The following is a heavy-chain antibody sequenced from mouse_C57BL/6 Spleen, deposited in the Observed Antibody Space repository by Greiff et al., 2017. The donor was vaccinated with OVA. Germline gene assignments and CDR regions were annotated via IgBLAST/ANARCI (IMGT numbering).Heavy chain of an antibody. Sequence: VHVKQSGAELVRPGASVKLSCTASGFNIKDDYMHWVKQRPEQGLEWIGWIDPENGDTEYASKFQGKATITADKSSNTAYLQLSSLTSEDTAVYYCTKQPWIAYWGQGTLVTVSA. D-gene: IGHD3-1*01. CDR2: IDPENGDT. CDR3: TKQPWIAY. CDR1: GFNIKDDY. J-gene: IGHJ3*01. V-gene: IGHV14-4*01.